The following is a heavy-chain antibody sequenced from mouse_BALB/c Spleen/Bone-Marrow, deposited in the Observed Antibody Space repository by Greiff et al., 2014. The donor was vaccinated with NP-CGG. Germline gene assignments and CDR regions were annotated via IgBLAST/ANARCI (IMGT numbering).Heavy chain of an antibody. CDR1: GYTFTDYN. CDR3: ATRFITTAGY. CDR2: IYPYNGGT. J-gene: IGHJ2*01. V-gene: IGHV1S29*02. Sequence: EVQLQQSGPELVKPGASVKISCKASGYTFTDYNMHWVNQSHGKSLEWIGYIYPYNGGTGYNQKFKSKATLTVDNSSSTAYMELRSLTSEDSAVYYCATRFITTAGYWGQGTTLTVSS. D-gene: IGHD1-2*01.